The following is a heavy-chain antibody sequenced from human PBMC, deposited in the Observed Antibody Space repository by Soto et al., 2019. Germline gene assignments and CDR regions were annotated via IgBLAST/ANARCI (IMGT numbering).Heavy chain of an antibody. V-gene: IGHV3-30*18. D-gene: IGHD2-15*01. CDR1: GFTFSSYG. Sequence: QVQLVESGGGVVQPGRSLRLSCAASGFTFSSYGMHWVRQAPGKGLEWVAVISYDGSNKYYADSVKGRFTISRDNSKNTLYLQMISLRAEDTAVYYCAKDRDIVVVVAALQHWGQGTLVTVSS. CDR3: AKDRDIVVVVAALQH. J-gene: IGHJ1*01. CDR2: ISYDGSNK.